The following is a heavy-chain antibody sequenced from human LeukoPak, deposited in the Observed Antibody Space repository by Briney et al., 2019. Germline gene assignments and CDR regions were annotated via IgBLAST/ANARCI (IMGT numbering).Heavy chain of an antibody. J-gene: IGHJ5*02. CDR1: GGSISGYY. CDR3: ARSNSSSWSKVGYWFDP. CDR2: IYYNGRT. V-gene: IGHV4-59*12. Sequence: SETLSLTCAVSGGSISGYYWSWIRQSPGRGLEYIGHIYYNGRTDYNPSLKSRVTISVDTSKNQFSLKLSSVTAADTAVYYCARSNSSSWSKVGYWFDPWGQGTLVTVSS. D-gene: IGHD6-13*01.